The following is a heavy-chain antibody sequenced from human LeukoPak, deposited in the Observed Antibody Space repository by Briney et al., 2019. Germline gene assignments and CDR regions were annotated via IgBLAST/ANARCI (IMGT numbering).Heavy chain of an antibody. CDR1: GYTFTGYY. J-gene: IGHJ4*02. Sequence: ASVKVSCKASGYTFTGYYMHWVRQASGQGLEWMGWINPNSGGTNYAQKFQGRVTMTRDTSISTAYMELSRLRSDDTAVYYCATTNYYDSSGSFDYWGQGTLVTVSS. CDR3: ATTNYYDSSGSFDY. CDR2: INPNSGGT. V-gene: IGHV1-2*02. D-gene: IGHD3-22*01.